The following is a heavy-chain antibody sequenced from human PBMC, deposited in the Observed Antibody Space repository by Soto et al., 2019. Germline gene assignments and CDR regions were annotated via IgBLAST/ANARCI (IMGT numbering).Heavy chain of an antibody. D-gene: IGHD2-8*02. J-gene: IGHJ4*02. Sequence: QVQLQQWGAGLLKPSETLSLTCAVYGGSFSGYYWTWIRQPPGTGLEWIGEINHSGSTNYNPSLTXXVTLSVDTSTNQFSLKLTAVTAADTAVYYCARDKITGLFDYWGQGTLVTVSS. CDR1: GGSFSGYY. V-gene: IGHV4-34*01. CDR2: INHSGST. CDR3: ARDKITGLFDY.